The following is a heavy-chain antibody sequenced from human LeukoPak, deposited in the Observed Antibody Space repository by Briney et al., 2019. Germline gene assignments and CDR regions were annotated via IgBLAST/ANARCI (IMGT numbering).Heavy chain of an antibody. J-gene: IGHJ4*02. D-gene: IGHD1-26*01. CDR2: INNSGST. CDR3: ASAEVGATGLFDS. Sequence: PSETLSLTRAVYGGSFSGYYWSWSRQPPGKGRGWIGEINNSGSTNYNPSLKSRVTISVDTSKNQFSVKLSYVTAADTAVYYCASAEVGATGLFDSWGQGTLAAVSS. V-gene: IGHV4-34*01. CDR1: GGSFSGYY.